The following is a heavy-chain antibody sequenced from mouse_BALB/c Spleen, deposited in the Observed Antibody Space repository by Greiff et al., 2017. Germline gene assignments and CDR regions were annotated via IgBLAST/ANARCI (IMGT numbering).Heavy chain of an antibody. CDR3: ARIPLYYYGSSPYAMDY. Sequence: EVQRVESGGGLVQPGGSRKLSCAASGFTFSSFGMHWVRQAPEKGLEWVAYISSGSSTIYYADTVKGRFTISRDNPKNTLFLQMTSLRSEDTAMYYCARIPLYYYGSSPYAMDYWGQGTSVTVSS. CDR2: ISSGSSTI. J-gene: IGHJ4*01. V-gene: IGHV5-17*02. CDR1: GFTFSSFG. D-gene: IGHD1-1*01.